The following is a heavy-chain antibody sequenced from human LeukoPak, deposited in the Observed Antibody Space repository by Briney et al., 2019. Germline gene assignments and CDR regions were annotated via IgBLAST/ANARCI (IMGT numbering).Heavy chain of an antibody. V-gene: IGHV3-74*01. Sequence: GALRLSCAASGFTFSTYWMHWVRQAPGKGLVWVSRINSDGSSTNYADSVKGRFTISRDNAKNTLYLQMNSLRAEDTAVYYCVRDMGYYDKVWGQGTLVTVSS. CDR2: INSDGSST. D-gene: IGHD3-22*01. CDR3: VRDMGYYDKV. CDR1: GFTFSTYW. J-gene: IGHJ4*02.